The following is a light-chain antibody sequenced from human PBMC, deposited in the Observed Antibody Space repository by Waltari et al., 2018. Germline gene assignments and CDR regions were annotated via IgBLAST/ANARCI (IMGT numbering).Light chain of an antibody. J-gene: IGKJ3*01. CDR1: QSVSSSS. CDR2: ATS. V-gene: IGKV3-20*01. CDR3: QQYGSSPLT. Sequence: EIVLTQSPDTLSLSPGERATLSCRASQSVSSSSLAWYQQKPGQAPRLLIYATSSRATGIPDRFSGSLSGTDFTLTISGLEPEDFAVYYCQQYGSSPLTVGPGTKVDIK.